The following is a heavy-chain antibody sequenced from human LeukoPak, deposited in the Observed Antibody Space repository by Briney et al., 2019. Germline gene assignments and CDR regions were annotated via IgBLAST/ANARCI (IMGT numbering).Heavy chain of an antibody. CDR3: ARDRTTEAFDL. CDR1: GLSVNSNY. J-gene: IGHJ3*01. CDR2: MFGDGTT. Sequence: TGGSLRLSCVASGLSVNSNYMSWVRQAPGKGLEWLSIMFGDGTTYYADSVRGRFTISRDTSKNTMYLQINRLRPDDTAVYYCARDRTTEAFDLWGQGTLVTVSS. V-gene: IGHV3-53*01. D-gene: IGHD1-26*01.